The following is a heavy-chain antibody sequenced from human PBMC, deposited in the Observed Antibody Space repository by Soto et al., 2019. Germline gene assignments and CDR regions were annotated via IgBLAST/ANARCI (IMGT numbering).Heavy chain of an antibody. J-gene: IGHJ4*02. Sequence: QVPLQESGPRLVRPSGTLSLTCTVSSGSISTANWWSWVRQPPGRGLEWIGEIYHSGSTNYNLSRKSRVTLSVDKSKTQFALRLSSVTAADTAMYYCARRGGGVVLTATTPFDYWGQGTLVTVSS. V-gene: IGHV4-4*02. CDR3: ARRGGGVVLTATTPFDY. CDR1: SGSISTANW. CDR2: IYHSGST. D-gene: IGHD2-21*02.